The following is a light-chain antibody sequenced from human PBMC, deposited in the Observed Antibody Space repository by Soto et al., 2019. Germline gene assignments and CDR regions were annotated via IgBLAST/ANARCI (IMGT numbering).Light chain of an antibody. CDR3: LSYDSSLSGVV. CDR1: SSNIGGDYD. J-gene: IGLJ2*01. V-gene: IGLV1-40*01. CDR2: DNS. Sequence: QSVLTQPPSVSGAPGQMVTVSCTGSSSNIGGDYDVHWYQHLPGTAPKLLIYDNSNRSSGVPDRFSASKSGASASLAITGLQAEDEADYYCLSYDSSLSGVVFGGGTKLTVL.